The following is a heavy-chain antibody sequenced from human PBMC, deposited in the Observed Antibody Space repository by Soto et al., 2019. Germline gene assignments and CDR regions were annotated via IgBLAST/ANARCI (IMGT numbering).Heavy chain of an antibody. Sequence: GGSLRLSCAASGFTFSDYYMSWIRQAPGKGLEWVSYISSSSSYTNYADSVKGRFTISRDNAKNSLYLQMNSLRAEDTAVYYCARVATLVITRRVFWFDPWGQGTLVTVSS. CDR2: ISSSSSYT. J-gene: IGHJ5*02. V-gene: IGHV3-11*06. CDR1: GFTFSDYY. CDR3: ARVATLVITRRVFWFDP. D-gene: IGHD3-22*01.